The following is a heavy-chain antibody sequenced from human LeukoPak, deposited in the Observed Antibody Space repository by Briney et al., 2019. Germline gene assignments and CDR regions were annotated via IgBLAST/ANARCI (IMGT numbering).Heavy chain of an antibody. CDR1: GFIFSGYA. CDR3: ASGYDFWSGHPPAQCSMDV. V-gene: IGHV3-30-3*01. D-gene: IGHD3-3*01. Sequence: PGGSLRLSCAASGAASGFIFSGYAMHWVRQAPGKGLEWVAIISYDGSNENYAGSVRGRFTISRDNSRDTIYLQMSSLRVEDTAVYYCASGYDFWSGHPPAQCSMDVWGQGTTVTVSS. J-gene: IGHJ6*02. CDR2: ISYDGSNE.